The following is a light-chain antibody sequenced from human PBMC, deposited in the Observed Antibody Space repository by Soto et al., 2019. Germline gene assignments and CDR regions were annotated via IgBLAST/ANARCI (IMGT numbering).Light chain of an antibody. J-gene: IGKJ1*01. V-gene: IGKV1-27*01. Sequence: DIRLTQSPSFLSASVGDRVTITCRASQGITNFLAWYQQKPGKVPKLLIYSASTLQSGVPPRFSGSGSGTDFTLTITSLQPEDVATYYCQKYNSAPWTFGQGTKVDIK. CDR2: SAS. CDR3: QKYNSAPWT. CDR1: QGITNF.